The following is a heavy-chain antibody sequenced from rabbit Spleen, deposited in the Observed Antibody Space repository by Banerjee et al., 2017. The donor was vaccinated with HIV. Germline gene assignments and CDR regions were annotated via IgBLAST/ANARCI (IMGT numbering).Heavy chain of an antibody. V-gene: IGHV1S45*01. CDR2: IYTGSGGSA. J-gene: IGHJ6*01. D-gene: IGHD6-1*01. CDR1: GFTLINYY. CDR3: ARGTNGQGNGYGL. Sequence: QEQLEESGGDLVKPEGSLTLTCKASGFTLINYYMCWVRQAPGKGLEWIACIYTGSGGSAYYASWAKGRFTISKTSSTTVTLQMTSLTAADTATYFCARGTNGQGNGYGLWGPGTLVTVS.